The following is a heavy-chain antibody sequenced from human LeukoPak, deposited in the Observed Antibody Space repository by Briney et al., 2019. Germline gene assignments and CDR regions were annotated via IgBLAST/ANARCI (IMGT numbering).Heavy chain of an antibody. J-gene: IGHJ4*02. Sequence: SETLSLTCTVAGGSISSYYWSWIRQPPGKGLEWIGYIYYTGSTNYNPSLKSRVTISVDTSKNQFSLKLSSVTAADTAVYYCARRGSYYDSIGYYYFDYWGQGTLVTVSS. D-gene: IGHD3-22*01. CDR1: GGSISSYY. V-gene: IGHV4-59*01. CDR2: IYYTGST. CDR3: ARRGSYYDSIGYYYFDY.